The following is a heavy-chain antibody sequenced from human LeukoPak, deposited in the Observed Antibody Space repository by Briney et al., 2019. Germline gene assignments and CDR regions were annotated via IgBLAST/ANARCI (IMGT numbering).Heavy chain of an antibody. CDR3: ARDLPTGFGSTRY. CDR1: GYTFTNPY. V-gene: IGHV1-46*01. Sequence: ASVKVSCKSSGYTFTNPYFHWVRQAPAQGLEGMGLINANDGSTGNAQKFQGGVTMTIDTSTGADYMALSSQRSESTPGYFFARDLPTGFGSTRYWGQGTLVSVSS. CDR2: INANDGST. D-gene: IGHD3-10*01. J-gene: IGHJ4*02.